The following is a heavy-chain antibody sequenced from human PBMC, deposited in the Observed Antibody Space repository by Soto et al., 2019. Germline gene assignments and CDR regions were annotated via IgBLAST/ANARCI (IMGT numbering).Heavy chain of an antibody. D-gene: IGHD2-15*01. J-gene: IGHJ4*02. V-gene: IGHV3-33*01. CDR1: GFTFSSYP. CDR2: IWYDGSIE. CDR3: AGDRRYCSGGSCYSTFDY. Sequence: QVQLVESGGGVVQPGRSLRLSCAASGFTFSSYPMHWVRQAPGKGPEWVAVIWYDGSIEDYVDSVKGRFTISRDNSKNTLYLQMNSLRAEDTAVYYWAGDRRYCSGGSCYSTFDYWGQGTLVTVSS.